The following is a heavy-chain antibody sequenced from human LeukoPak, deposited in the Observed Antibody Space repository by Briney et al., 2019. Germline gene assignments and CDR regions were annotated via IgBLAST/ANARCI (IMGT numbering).Heavy chain of an antibody. CDR3: AREARYALDWFDP. Sequence: SQTLSLTCTVSGGSISSGGYYWSWIRQHPGKGLEWIGYIYYSGSTYYNPSLKSRVTISVDTSKNQFSLKLSSVTAADTAVYYCAREARYALDWFDPWGQGTLVTVSS. D-gene: IGHD3-16*01. V-gene: IGHV4-31*03. CDR2: IYYSGST. J-gene: IGHJ5*02. CDR1: GGSISSGGYY.